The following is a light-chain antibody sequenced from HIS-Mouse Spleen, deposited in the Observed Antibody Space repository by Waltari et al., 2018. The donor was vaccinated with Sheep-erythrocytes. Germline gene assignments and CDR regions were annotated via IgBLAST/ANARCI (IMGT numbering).Light chain of an antibody. Sequence: QSVLTQPPSASGTPGQRVTISCSGSSSNIGSNYVYWYQQLPGTAPKLLISRNNQRPSGGPGRFSGSKSGTSASLAIRGLRSEDEADYYCAAWDDSLSGVVFGGGTKLTVL. CDR3: AAWDDSLSGVV. CDR1: SSNIGSNY. CDR2: RNN. V-gene: IGLV1-47*01. J-gene: IGLJ2*01.